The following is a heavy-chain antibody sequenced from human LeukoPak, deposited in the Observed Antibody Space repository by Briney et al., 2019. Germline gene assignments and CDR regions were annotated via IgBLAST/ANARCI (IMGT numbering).Heavy chain of an antibody. D-gene: IGHD2-21*02. CDR3: TTDPPYCGGDCLTFDY. V-gene: IGHV3-15*01. Sequence: GGSLRLSCAASGFTFSNAWMSWVRQAPGKGLEWVGRIKSKTDGGTTDYAAPVKGRFTISRDDSKNTLYLQMNSLKTEDTAVYCCTTDPPYCGGDCLTFDYWGQGTLVTVSS. CDR2: IKSKTDGGTT. CDR1: GFTFSNAW. J-gene: IGHJ4*02.